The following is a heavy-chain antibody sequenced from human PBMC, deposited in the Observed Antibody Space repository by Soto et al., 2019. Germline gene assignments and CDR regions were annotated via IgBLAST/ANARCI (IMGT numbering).Heavy chain of an antibody. CDR2: ISWNSGSI. J-gene: IGHJ5*02. D-gene: IGHD6-13*01. Sequence: EVQLVESGGGLVQPGRSLRLSCAASGFTFDDYAMHWVRQAPGKGLEWVSGISWNSGSIGYADSVKGRFTISRDNAKNSLYLQTNSLRAEDTALYYCAKDSSSSWPTYNWFDPWGQGTLVTVSS. V-gene: IGHV3-9*01. CDR3: AKDSSSSWPTYNWFDP. CDR1: GFTFDDYA.